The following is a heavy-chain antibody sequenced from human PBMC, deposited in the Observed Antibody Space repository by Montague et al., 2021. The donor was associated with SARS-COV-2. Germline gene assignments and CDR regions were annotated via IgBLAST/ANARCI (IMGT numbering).Heavy chain of an antibody. D-gene: IGHD1-14*01. CDR3: ARAREHHSHLFGMDV. Sequence: SLRLSCAASGFTFSSYAMYWVRQAPSKGLEWVAVIWFDGSQKYYVDSVKGRFSISRDNFNNTLFLEMHSLRAEDSALYYCARAREHHSHLFGMDVWGQGTTVIVSS. V-gene: IGHV3-33*08. CDR2: IWFDGSQK. J-gene: IGHJ6*02. CDR1: GFTFSSYA.